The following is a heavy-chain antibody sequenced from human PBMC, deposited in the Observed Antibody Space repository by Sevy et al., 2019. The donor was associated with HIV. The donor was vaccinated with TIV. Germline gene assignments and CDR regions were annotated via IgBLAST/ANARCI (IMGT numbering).Heavy chain of an antibody. CDR3: ARVRGSSWYESYFDY. V-gene: IGHV3-72*01. CDR2: IRDKDNSHTT. D-gene: IGHD6-13*01. J-gene: IGHJ4*02. Sequence: GGSLRLSCAASGFTFSDHYMDWVRQAPGKGLEWVGRIRDKDNSHTTEYAASVNGRFTISRDDSKKSLYLQLNSLKTEDTAVYYCARVRGSSWYESYFDYWGQRTMVTVSS. CDR1: GFTFSDHY.